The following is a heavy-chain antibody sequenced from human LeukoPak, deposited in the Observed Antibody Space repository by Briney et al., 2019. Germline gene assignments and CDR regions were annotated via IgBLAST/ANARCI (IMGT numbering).Heavy chain of an antibody. CDR3: ARGRPSGDSFDS. Sequence: PSETLSLTCTVSGGSISSRDYYWCWIRQSAGKGLEWIGRLNPSGATFFNPSLRSRLTMSLDPSESQFSLKLSSVTAEDTALYYCARGRPSGDSFDSWGQGALVTVSS. V-gene: IGHV4-61*02. CDR1: GGSISSRDYY. CDR2: LNPSGAT. D-gene: IGHD4-17*01. J-gene: IGHJ4*02.